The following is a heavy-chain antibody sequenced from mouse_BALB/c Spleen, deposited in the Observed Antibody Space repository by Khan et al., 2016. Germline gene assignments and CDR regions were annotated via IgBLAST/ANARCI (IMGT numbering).Heavy chain of an antibody. V-gene: IGHV1-69*02. CDR1: GYTFTSFW. CDR2: IYPSDSYT. D-gene: IGHD3-3*01. Sequence: QVQLQQPGAELVRPGASVKLSCKASGYTFTSFWINWVKQRPGQGLEWIGHIYPSDSYTAYNQKFKDRATLTVDKSSNTAYMQLNSPTSEDSAVYYCTRGTGYFDYWGQGTTLTVSS. CDR3: TRGTGYFDY. J-gene: IGHJ2*01.